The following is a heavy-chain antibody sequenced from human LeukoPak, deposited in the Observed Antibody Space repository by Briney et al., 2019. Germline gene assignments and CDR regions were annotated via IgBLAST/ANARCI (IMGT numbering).Heavy chain of an antibody. CDR1: GYTFTSYD. D-gene: IGHD2-15*01. V-gene: IGHV1-18*01. Sequence: ASVKVSCKASGYTFTSYDINWVRQATGQGLEWMGWISAYNGNTNYAQKLQGRVTMTTDTSTSTAYMELRSLRSDDTAVYYCARELRYCSGGSCYSNWFDPWGQGTLVTVSS. CDR2: ISAYNGNT. J-gene: IGHJ5*02. CDR3: ARELRYCSGGSCYSNWFDP.